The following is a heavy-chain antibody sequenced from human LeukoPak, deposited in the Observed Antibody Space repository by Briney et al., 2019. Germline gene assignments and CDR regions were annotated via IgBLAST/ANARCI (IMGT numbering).Heavy chain of an antibody. D-gene: IGHD3-10*01. V-gene: IGHV3-11*01. J-gene: IGHJ4*02. CDR3: ARDRSGGVFDY. CDR2: ISSSGGSRT. CDR1: GFIFSDYY. Sequence: PGGSLRLSCAASGFIFSDYYMSWIRQAPGKGLEWVSYISSSGGSRTYYADSVKGRFTISRDNAKNSLYLQMNSLRAEDTAVYYCARDRSGGVFDYWGQGTLVTVSS.